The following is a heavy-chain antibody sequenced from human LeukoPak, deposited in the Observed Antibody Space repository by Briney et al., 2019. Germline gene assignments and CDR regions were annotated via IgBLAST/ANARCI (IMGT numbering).Heavy chain of an antibody. Sequence: GGSLRLSCAASGFTVSSNYMSWVRQAPGKGLEWVSVIYSGGSTYYADSVKGRFTISRDNSKNTLYLQMNSLRAEDTAVYYCARDSTYDSSGYYEGYWGQGTLVTVSS. D-gene: IGHD3-22*01. CDR1: GFTVSSNY. CDR3: ARDSTYDSSGYYEGY. J-gene: IGHJ4*02. V-gene: IGHV3-66*01. CDR2: IYSGGST.